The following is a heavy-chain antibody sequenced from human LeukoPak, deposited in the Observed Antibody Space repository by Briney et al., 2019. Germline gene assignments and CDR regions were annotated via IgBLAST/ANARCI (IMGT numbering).Heavy chain of an antibody. CDR3: AKDMGDTTMVRATTSYYYYGMDV. J-gene: IGHJ6*02. CDR1: GFTIDDFA. CDR2: ISWSSGSI. V-gene: IGHV3-9*01. Sequence: GGSLSLSCAASGFTIDDFAMHWVPPAPGQGLEWVLGISWSSGSIGYADSVKGRFTISRDNAKNSLYLQMNSLRAEDTALYYCAKDMGDTTMVRATTSYYYYGMDVWGQGTTVTVSS. D-gene: IGHD3-10*01.